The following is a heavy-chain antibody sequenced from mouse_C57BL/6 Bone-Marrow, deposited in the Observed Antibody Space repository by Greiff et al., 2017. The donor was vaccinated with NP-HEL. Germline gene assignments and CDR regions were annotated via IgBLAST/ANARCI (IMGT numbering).Heavy chain of an antibody. Sequence: VQLQQPGAELVMPGASVKLSCKASGYTFTSYWMHWVKQRPGQGLEWIGEIDPSDSYTNYNQKFKGKSTLTVDKSSSTAYMQLSSLTSEDSAVYYCARVLLRPLYAMDYWGQGTSVTVSS. V-gene: IGHV1-69*01. CDR2: IDPSDSYT. CDR1: GYTFTSYW. D-gene: IGHD1-2*01. CDR3: ARVLLRPLYAMDY. J-gene: IGHJ4*01.